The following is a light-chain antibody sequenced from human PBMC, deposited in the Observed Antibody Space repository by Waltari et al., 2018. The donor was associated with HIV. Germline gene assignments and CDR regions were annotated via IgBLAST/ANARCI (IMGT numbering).Light chain of an antibody. Sequence: EILLTQSPGTLSLSPGERATLSCRASQSVDSYLAWYQQKPGQAPRLLIFDASNRATGIPARFSGSGSGTDFTLTITSLEPEDFAVYYCQQRRSWPITFGQGTRLEIK. CDR3: QQRRSWPIT. CDR1: QSVDSY. CDR2: DAS. V-gene: IGKV3-11*01. J-gene: IGKJ5*01.